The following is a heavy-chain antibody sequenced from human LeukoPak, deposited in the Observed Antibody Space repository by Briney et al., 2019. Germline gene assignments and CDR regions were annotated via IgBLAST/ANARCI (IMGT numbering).Heavy chain of an antibody. Sequence: GASVKVSCKASGYTFTSYGISWVRQAPGQGLEWMGGIIPIFGTANYAQKFQGRVTITADESTSTAYMELSSLRSGDTAVYYCTRDSGGIIIDPWGQGTLVTVSS. V-gene: IGHV1-69*13. D-gene: IGHD3-10*01. CDR2: IIPIFGTA. CDR1: GYTFTSYG. J-gene: IGHJ5*02. CDR3: TRDSGGIIIDP.